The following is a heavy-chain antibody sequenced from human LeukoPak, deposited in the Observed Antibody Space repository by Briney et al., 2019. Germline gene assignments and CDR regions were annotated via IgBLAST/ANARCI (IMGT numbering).Heavy chain of an antibody. CDR3: ARDRMEQQPDAFDI. V-gene: IGHV3-33*08. J-gene: IGHJ3*02. CDR1: GFTFSSYG. CDR2: IWYGGSNK. Sequence: PGGSLRLSCAASGFTFSSYGMHWVRQAPGKGLEWVAVIWYGGSNKYYADSVKGRFTISRDNSKNTLYLQMNSLRAEDTAVYYCARDRMEQQPDAFDIWGQGTMVTVSS. D-gene: IGHD6-13*01.